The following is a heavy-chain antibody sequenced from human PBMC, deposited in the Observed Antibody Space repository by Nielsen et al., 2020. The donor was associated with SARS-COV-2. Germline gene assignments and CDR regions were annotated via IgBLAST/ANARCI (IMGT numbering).Heavy chain of an antibody. CDR3: ASHENYYDSLGAFDI. V-gene: IGHV4-59*13. J-gene: IGHJ3*02. CDR2: IHYSGST. Sequence: GSLRLSCTVSGGSISSYYWSWIRQPPGKGLEWFGYIHYSGSTNYNPPLKSRVTISVDTSKNQFSLKLSSVTAADTAVYYCASHENYYDSLGAFDIWGQGTMVTVSS. D-gene: IGHD3-22*01. CDR1: GGSISSYY.